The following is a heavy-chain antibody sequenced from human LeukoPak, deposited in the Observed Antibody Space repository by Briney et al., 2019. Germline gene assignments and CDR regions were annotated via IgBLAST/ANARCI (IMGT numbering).Heavy chain of an antibody. D-gene: IGHD3-16*01. V-gene: IGHV4-38-2*02. CDR2: IYHSGST. J-gene: IGHJ3*02. CDR3: AGPGGYAFDI. Sequence: PSETLSLTCTVSGYSISSGYYWGWIRQPPGKGLEWIGSIYHSGSTYYNPSLKSRVTISVDTSKNQFSLKLSSVTAADTAVYYCAGPGGYAFDIWGQGTMVTVSS. CDR1: GYSISSGYY.